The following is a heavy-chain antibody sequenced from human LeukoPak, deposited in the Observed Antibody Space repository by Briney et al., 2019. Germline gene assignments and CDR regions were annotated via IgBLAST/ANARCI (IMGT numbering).Heavy chain of an antibody. CDR3: ASTYYSGSGSAPLYYYYGMDV. D-gene: IGHD3-10*01. CDR2: IYSGGST. J-gene: IGHJ6*02. V-gene: IGHV3-53*01. Sequence: GGSLRLSCAASGFTVSSNYMSWVRQAPGKGLEWVSVIYSGGSTYYADSVKGRFTISRDNSKNTLYLQMNSLRAEDTAVYYCASTYYSGSGSAPLYYYYGMDVWGQGTTVTVSS. CDR1: GFTVSSNY.